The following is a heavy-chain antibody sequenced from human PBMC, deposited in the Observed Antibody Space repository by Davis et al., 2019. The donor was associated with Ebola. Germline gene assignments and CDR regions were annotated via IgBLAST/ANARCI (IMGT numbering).Heavy chain of an antibody. V-gene: IGHV3-11*03. J-gene: IGHJ6*02. D-gene: IGHD6-6*01. CDR1: GFTFSDYY. Sequence: GGSLRLSCAASGFTFSDYYMSWIRQAPGKGLEGVSYISSSSSYTNYADSVKGRFTISRDNSKNTLYLQMNSLRAEDTAVYYCAKSFSSSPRLRYYYGMDVWGQGTTVTVSS. CDR3: AKSFSSSPRLRYYYGMDV. CDR2: ISSSSSYT.